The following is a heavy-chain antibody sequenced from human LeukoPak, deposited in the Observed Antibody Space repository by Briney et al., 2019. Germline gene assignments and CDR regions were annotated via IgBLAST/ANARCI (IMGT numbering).Heavy chain of an antibody. V-gene: IGHV4-39*07. Sequence: SETLCLTCAVPVGSLSSSSYYRGWIRQPPGKGLGWVGSIYYSGSTYYNPSLKSRVTISVDTSKNQFSLKVRSVTAADTAVYYCARGDRISSSKFDYWGQGTLVTVSS. J-gene: IGHJ4*02. CDR2: IYYSGST. D-gene: IGHD6-6*01. CDR3: ARGDRISSSKFDY. CDR1: VGSLSSSSYY.